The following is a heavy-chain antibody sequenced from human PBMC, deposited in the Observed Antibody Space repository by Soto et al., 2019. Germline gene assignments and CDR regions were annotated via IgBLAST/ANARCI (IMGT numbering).Heavy chain of an antibody. J-gene: IGHJ4*02. D-gene: IGHD6-19*01. Sequence: PGGSLRLSCAASGFTFSSYAVSWVRQAPGKGLEWVSAISGSGGSTYYADSVKGRFTISRDNSKNTLYLQLNSLRAEDTAVYYCAKDKEIAVTGYFDCWGQGTLVTVSS. V-gene: IGHV3-23*01. CDR3: AKDKEIAVTGYFDC. CDR2: ISGSGGST. CDR1: GFTFSSYA.